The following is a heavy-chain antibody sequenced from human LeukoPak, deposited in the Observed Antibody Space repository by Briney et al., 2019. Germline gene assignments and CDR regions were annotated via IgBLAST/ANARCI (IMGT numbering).Heavy chain of an antibody. J-gene: IGHJ5*02. Sequence: PGGSLRLSCAVSGITLSNYGMSWVRQAPGKGLEWVAGISDSGGRTNYADSVKGRFTISRDNPKNTLYLQINSLRAEDTAVYYCAKDRSHLVRNWFDPWGQGTLVTVSS. D-gene: IGHD3-10*01. V-gene: IGHV3-23*01. CDR3: AKDRSHLVRNWFDP. CDR1: GITLSNYG. CDR2: ISDSGGRT.